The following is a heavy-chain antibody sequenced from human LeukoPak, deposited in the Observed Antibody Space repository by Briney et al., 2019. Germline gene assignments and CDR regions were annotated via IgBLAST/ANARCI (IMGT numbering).Heavy chain of an antibody. CDR2: INPHSGGT. Sequence: EASVKVSCKASGFTFTAYYIHWVRQAPGQGLEWMGYINPHSGGTSSPQKFQGRVTMTTDTSISAAYMELSSLISDDTAMYYCVREGIELLSKNFDYWGQGTLVTVSS. CDR1: GFTFTAYY. J-gene: IGHJ4*02. D-gene: IGHD2-21*02. V-gene: IGHV1-2*02. CDR3: VREGIELLSKNFDY.